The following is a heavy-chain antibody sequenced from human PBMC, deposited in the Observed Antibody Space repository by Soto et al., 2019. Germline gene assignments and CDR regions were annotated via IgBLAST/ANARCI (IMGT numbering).Heavy chain of an antibody. CDR1: GASVSNSPYY. J-gene: IGHJ4*02. V-gene: IGHV4-39*01. D-gene: IGHD6-19*01. Sequence: PSETLSLTCTVSGASVSNSPYYWGWIRQAPGKGLEWIGNIFHSGGTYYNPSLKSRVTISADTSKNQFSLKMTSLTAADTAVYYCARHVPPRVAGIDYWGQGTLVTVSS. CDR2: IFHSGGT. CDR3: ARHVPPRVAGIDY.